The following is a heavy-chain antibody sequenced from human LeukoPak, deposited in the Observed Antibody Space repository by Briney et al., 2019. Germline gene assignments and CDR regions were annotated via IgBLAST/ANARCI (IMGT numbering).Heavy chain of an antibody. CDR3: AIFPVVPAAIP. CDR2: INPNSGGT. D-gene: IGHD2-2*01. CDR1: GYTFTGYY. V-gene: IGHV1-2*02. Sequence: ASVKVSCKASGYTFTGYYMHWVRQAPGQGLEWMGWINPNSGGTKYAQKFQGRVTMTRDTSISTAYMELSKLRSDDTAVYYCAIFPVVPAAIPWGQGTLVTVSS. J-gene: IGHJ1*01.